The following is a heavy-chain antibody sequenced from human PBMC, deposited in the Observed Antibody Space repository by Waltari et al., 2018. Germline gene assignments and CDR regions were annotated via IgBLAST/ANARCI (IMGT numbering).Heavy chain of an antibody. CDR1: GYSFTAYS. Sequence: QVQMVQSGAEVKKPGASVKVSCKASGYSFTAYSLHWVRQAPGQGLEWMGRINPNSGATTDAQMFQGRVTMTRDTSISTAYMEVTGLRSDDTAVYYCARVLSTVQLGIFAYWGQGTVVTVSS. D-gene: IGHD7-27*01. V-gene: IGHV1-2*06. J-gene: IGHJ4*02. CDR2: INPNSGAT. CDR3: ARVLSTVQLGIFAY.